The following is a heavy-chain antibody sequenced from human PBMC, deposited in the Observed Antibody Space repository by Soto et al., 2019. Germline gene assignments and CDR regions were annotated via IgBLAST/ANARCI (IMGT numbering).Heavy chain of an antibody. CDR3: ARHPGSYGLQNYGMDV. D-gene: IGHD5-18*01. J-gene: IGHJ6*02. Sequence: PGESLKISCKGSGYSFTSYWIGWVRQMPGKGLEWMGIIYPGDSDTRYSPSFQGQVTISADKSISTAYLQWSSLKASDTAMYYCARHPGSYGLQNYGMDVWGQGTTVTVSS. CDR2: IYPGDSDT. CDR1: GYSFTSYW. V-gene: IGHV5-51*01.